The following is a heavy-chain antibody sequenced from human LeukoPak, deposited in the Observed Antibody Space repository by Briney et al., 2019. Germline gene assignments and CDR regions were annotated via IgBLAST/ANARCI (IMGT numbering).Heavy chain of an antibody. Sequence: GGSLRLSCAASGFTFSSYAMSWVRQAPGKGLEWVSAISGSGGSTYYADSVKGRFTISRDDSKNTLYLQMNSLRAEDTAVYYCAKGLQRMYYFDYWGQGTLVTVSS. V-gene: IGHV3-23*01. J-gene: IGHJ4*02. CDR2: ISGSGGST. CDR1: GFTFSSYA. D-gene: IGHD4-11*01. CDR3: AKGLQRMYYFDY.